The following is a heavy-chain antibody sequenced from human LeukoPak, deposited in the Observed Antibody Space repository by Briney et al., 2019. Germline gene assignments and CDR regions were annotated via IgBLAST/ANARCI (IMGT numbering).Heavy chain of an antibody. D-gene: IGHD3-10*01. J-gene: IGHJ4*02. CDR1: GGSISSYY. CDR3: ARDLGPSRGFDY. Sequence: SETLSLTCTVSGGSISSYYWSWIRQPPGKGLEWIGYIFYSGRTTYNPSLKRRLTMSMDTSKKQFSVRLSSVTAAGTAVYFCARDLGPSRGFDYWGRGTLVTVSS. CDR2: IFYSGRT. V-gene: IGHV4-59*01.